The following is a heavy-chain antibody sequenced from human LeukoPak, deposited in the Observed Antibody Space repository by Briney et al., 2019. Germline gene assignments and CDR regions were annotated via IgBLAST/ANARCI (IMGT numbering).Heavy chain of an antibody. Sequence: PSETLSLTCTVSSGSISSYYWSWIRQPPGKGLEWIGYIYYSGSTNYNSSLKSRVTISIDTSKNQFSLRLSSVTAADTAVYYCARDHLADYFDYWGQGTLVTVSS. CDR2: IYYSGST. CDR3: ARDHLADYFDY. J-gene: IGHJ4*02. CDR1: SGSISSYY. D-gene: IGHD3-3*02. V-gene: IGHV4-59*01.